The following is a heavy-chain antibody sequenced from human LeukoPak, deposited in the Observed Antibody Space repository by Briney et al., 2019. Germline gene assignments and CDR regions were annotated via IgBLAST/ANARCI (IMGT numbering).Heavy chain of an antibody. CDR2: IYPGDSDT. V-gene: IGHV5-51*01. CDR1: GYSFTSYW. D-gene: IGHD3-22*01. J-gene: IGHJ4*02. Sequence: GESLKISCKGSGYSFTSYWIGWVRQMPGKGLEWMGIIYPGDSDTRYSSSFQGQVTISADKSINTAYLQWSSLKASDTAMYYCAKRYYNDSSGYYVDCGGGEPPVTVSS. CDR3: AKRYYNDSSGYYVDC.